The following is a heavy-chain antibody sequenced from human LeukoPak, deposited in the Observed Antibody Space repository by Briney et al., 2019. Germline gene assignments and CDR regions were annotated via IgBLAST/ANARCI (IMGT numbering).Heavy chain of an antibody. CDR2: ITTSDGNT. CDR1: GFTFSSYT. V-gene: IGHV3-23*01. D-gene: IGHD7-27*01. Sequence: GGSLRLSCAASGFTFSSYTMSWVRQAPGKGLEWVSTITTSDGNTYYADSVKGRFTVSRDNSKNTLFLQMNSLRAEDTAVYYCAKDGGLWVSAHWGDSWGQGTLVTVSS. CDR3: AKDGGLWVSAHWGDS. J-gene: IGHJ4*02.